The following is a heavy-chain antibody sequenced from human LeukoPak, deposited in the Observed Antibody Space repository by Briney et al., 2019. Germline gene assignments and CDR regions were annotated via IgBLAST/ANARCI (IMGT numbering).Heavy chain of an antibody. CDR3: ARGTRSASSGYYYYMDV. CDR2: MNPNSGNT. D-gene: IGHD3-10*01. CDR1: GYTFTSYG. J-gene: IGHJ6*03. Sequence: GASVTVSCKATGYTFTSYGISWVRQAPGQGLEWMGWMNPNSGNTGYAQKFQGRVTMTRNTSISTAYMELSSLRSEDTAVYYCARGTRSASSGYYYYMDVWGKGTTVTVSS. V-gene: IGHV1-8*02.